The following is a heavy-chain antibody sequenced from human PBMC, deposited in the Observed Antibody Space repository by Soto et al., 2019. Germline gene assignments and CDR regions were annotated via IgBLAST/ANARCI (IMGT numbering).Heavy chain of an antibody. Sequence: EVQLVQSGAEVKKPGESLRISCKGSGYSFTSYWISWVRQMPGKGLEWMGRIDPSDSYTNYSPSFQGHVTISADKSISTAYLQWSSLKASDTAMYYCARPKAGIAARSWWYFDLWGRGTLVTVSS. J-gene: IGHJ2*01. V-gene: IGHV5-10-1*03. CDR1: GYSFTSYW. D-gene: IGHD6-13*01. CDR2: IDPSDSYT. CDR3: ARPKAGIAARSWWYFDL.